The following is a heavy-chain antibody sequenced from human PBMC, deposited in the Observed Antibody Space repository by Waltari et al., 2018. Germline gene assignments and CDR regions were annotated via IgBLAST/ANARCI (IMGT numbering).Heavy chain of an antibody. CDR1: GFTFRNYA. Sequence: DVHLLESGGSLVQPGGSLRLSCVASGFTFRNYAMSWVRQSPGKGLEGGSHIDGPTTNTHYADSVKGRFTISRDNSRNSVYLQMNSLTADDSAVYFCATWITAHFDYWGQGTLVTVSS. D-gene: IGHD2-2*03. V-gene: IGHV3-23*01. CDR3: ATWITAHFDY. J-gene: IGHJ4*02. CDR2: IDGPTTNT.